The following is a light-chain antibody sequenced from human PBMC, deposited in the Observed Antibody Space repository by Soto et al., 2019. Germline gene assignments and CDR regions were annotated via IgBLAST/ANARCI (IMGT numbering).Light chain of an antibody. CDR2: DVS. J-gene: IGKJ1*01. V-gene: IGKV1-5*01. CDR3: QQYNTFWT. Sequence: IQMTQSPSTLSGSVGDRVTITCRASQTISSWLAWYQQKPGKAPKLLIYDVSTLGSGVPSRFSGSGSGTDFTLTISSLQPDDSATYYCQQYNTFWTFGQGTKVDI. CDR1: QTISSW.